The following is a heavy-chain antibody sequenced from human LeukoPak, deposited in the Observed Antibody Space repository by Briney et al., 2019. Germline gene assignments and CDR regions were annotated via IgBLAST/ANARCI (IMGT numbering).Heavy chain of an antibody. CDR3: GRDPNGNYMGAFDF. CDR2: IGGSGVDT. D-gene: IGHD4-17*01. V-gene: IGHV3-23*01. J-gene: IGHJ3*01. CDR1: GFTLSNYA. Sequence: GGSLRLSCTASGFTLSNYALTWVRQAPGKGLEWVSSIGGSGVDTRYADSVRGRFTISRDNSRNTLYLTMDSLRAEDTAVYFCGRDPNGNYMGAFDFWGQGTMVTVSS.